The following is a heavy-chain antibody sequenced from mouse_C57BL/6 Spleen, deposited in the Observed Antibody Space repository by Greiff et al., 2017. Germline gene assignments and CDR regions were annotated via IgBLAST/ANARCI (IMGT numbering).Heavy chain of an antibody. Sequence: DVKLVESEGGLVQPGSSMKLSCTASGFTFSDYYMAWVRQVPEKGLEWVANINYDGSSTYYLDSLKSRFIISRDNAKNILYLQMSSLKSEDTATYYCARYGYYYGSSYAMDYWGQGTSVTVSS. CDR2: INYDGSST. D-gene: IGHD1-1*01. CDR3: ARYGYYYGSSYAMDY. V-gene: IGHV5-16*01. J-gene: IGHJ4*01. CDR1: GFTFSDYY.